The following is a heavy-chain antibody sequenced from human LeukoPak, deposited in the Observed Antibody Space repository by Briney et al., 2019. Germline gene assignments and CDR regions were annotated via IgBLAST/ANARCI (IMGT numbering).Heavy chain of an antibody. CDR2: MNPNSGGT. J-gene: IGHJ4*02. CDR3: ARTLAYASGSYFHFEY. Sequence: ASVKVSCRASGFRFTGYYMHWVRQAPGQGLEWMGRMNPNSGGTNYAQRFQGRVTMTRDTSISTAYMELSRLRSDDTAIYYCARTLAYASGSYFHFEYWGQGTLVTVSS. D-gene: IGHD3-10*01. V-gene: IGHV1-2*06. CDR1: GFRFTGYY.